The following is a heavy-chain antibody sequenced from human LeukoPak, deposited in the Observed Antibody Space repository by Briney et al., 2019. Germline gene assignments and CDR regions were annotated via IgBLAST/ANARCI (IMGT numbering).Heavy chain of an antibody. CDR3: VPSATDY. J-gene: IGHJ4*02. V-gene: IGHV3-21*01. D-gene: IGHD1-26*01. CDR2: ITGSTTYI. CDR1: GFNFSNYS. Sequence: GGSLRLSCAASGFNFSNYSMNWVRQAPGKGLYWVATITGSTTYIYYSESVKGRFIISRDNAKNTLYLQMNSLRVEDTGVYYCVPSATDYWGQGTLVTVPS.